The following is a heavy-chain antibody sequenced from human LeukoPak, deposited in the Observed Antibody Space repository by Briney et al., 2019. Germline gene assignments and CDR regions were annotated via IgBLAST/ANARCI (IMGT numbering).Heavy chain of an antibody. J-gene: IGHJ4*02. V-gene: IGHV1-69*05. CDR3: ARAMIVVVIDQAALDY. CDR2: IIPIFGTA. CDR1: GGTFSSYA. D-gene: IGHD3-22*01. Sequence: GASVKVSCKASGGTFSSYAISWVRQAPGQGLEWMGGIIPIFGTANYAQKFQGRVTITTDESTSTAYMELSSLRSEDTAVYYCARAMIVVVIDQAALDYWGQGTLVTVSS.